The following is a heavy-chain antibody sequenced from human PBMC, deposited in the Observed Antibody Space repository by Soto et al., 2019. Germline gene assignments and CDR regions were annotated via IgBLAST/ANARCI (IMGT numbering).Heavy chain of an antibody. Sequence: GGSLRLSCAASGFTFSSYAMHWVRQAPGKGLEWVAVISYDGSNKYYADSVKGRFTISRDNSKNTLYLQMNSLRAEDTAVYYCARSLSRYPSLAAATAYYYYGMDCWGQGTKVTGSS. V-gene: IGHV3-30-3*01. D-gene: IGHD6-13*01. CDR3: ARSLSRYPSLAAATAYYYYGMDC. CDR1: GFTFSSYA. CDR2: ISYDGSNK. J-gene: IGHJ6*02.